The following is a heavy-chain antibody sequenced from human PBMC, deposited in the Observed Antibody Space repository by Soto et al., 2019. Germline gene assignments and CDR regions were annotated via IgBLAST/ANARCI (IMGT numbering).Heavy chain of an antibody. CDR1: GGSISSYY. Sequence: QVQLQESGPGLVKPSETLSLTCTVSGGSISSYYWSWIRQPAGKGLEWIGRIYTSGSTNYNPYLKIRVTMSVDTSKNQLSLKLSSVTAADTAVYYCARDGEDSGYNYGSLDYWGQGTLVTVSS. CDR2: IYTSGST. J-gene: IGHJ4*02. V-gene: IGHV4-4*07. CDR3: ARDGEDSGYNYGSLDY. D-gene: IGHD5-12*01.